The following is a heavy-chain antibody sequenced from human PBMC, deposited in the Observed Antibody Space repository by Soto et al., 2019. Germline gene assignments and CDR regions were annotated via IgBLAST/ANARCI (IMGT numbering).Heavy chain of an antibody. V-gene: IGHV3-49*04. CDR3: TRWRASGAYCGGHCSPDFQH. CDR2: IRSKAYGGST. J-gene: IGHJ1*01. Sequence: GGSLRLSCTASGFTLGDYAMSRVRQAPGKGLERVGFIRSKAYGGSTEYAASVKGRFTISRDDSKSLAYLQMNSLNTEVTAAYYCTRWRASGAYCGGHCSPDFQHWGQGTLVTVSS. D-gene: IGHD2-21*02. CDR1: GFTLGDYA.